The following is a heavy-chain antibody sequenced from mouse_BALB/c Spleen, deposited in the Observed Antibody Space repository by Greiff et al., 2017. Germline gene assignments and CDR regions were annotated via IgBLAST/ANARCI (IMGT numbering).Heavy chain of an antibody. CDR3: ARWVLRYGYYAMDY. Sequence: QVQLQQSGAELAKPGASVKMSCKASGYTFTSYWMHWVKQRPGQGLEWIGYINPSTGYTEYNQKFKDKATLTADKSSSTAYMQLSSLTSEDSAVYYCARWVLRYGYYAMDYWGQGTSVTVSS. V-gene: IGHV1-7*01. CDR1: GYTFTSYW. D-gene: IGHD1-1*01. J-gene: IGHJ4*01. CDR2: INPSTGYT.